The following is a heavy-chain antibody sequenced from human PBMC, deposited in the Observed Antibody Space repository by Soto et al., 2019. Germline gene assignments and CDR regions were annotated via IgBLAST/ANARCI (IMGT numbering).Heavy chain of an antibody. CDR2: IYYSGST. D-gene: IGHD3-22*01. Sequence: PGKGLEWIGYIYYSGSTYYNPSLKSRVTISVDTSKNQFSLKLSSVTAADTAVYYCARVKNTREEYYYDSSGYDGMDVWGQGTTVTVSS. J-gene: IGHJ6*02. V-gene: IGHV4-31*02. CDR3: ARVKNTREEYYYDSSGYDGMDV.